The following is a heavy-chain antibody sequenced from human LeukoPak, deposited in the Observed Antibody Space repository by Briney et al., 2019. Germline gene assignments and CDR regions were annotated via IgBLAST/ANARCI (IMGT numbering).Heavy chain of an antibody. J-gene: IGHJ4*02. CDR2: IYYSGST. CDR1: GGSISSYY. V-gene: IGHV4-39*01. D-gene: IGHD3-16*01. Sequence: SETLSLTCTVSGGSISSYYWSWIRQPPGKGLEWIGSIYYSGSTYYNPSLKSRVTISVDTSKNQFSLKLSSVTAADTAVYYCARMFRGYDYVWGQGTLVTVSS. CDR3: ARMFRGYDYV.